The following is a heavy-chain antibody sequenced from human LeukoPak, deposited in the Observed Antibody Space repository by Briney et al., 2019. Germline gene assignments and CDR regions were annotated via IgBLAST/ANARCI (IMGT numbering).Heavy chain of an antibody. CDR3: ARVVVVPAAISGYYYYMDV. Sequence: SVKVSCKASGGTFSSYAISWVRQAPGQGLEWMGGIIPIFGTANYAQKFQGRVTITTDESTSTAYMELSSLRSEDTAVYYCARVVVVPAAISGYYYYMDVWGKGTTVTVSS. CDR2: IIPIFGTA. J-gene: IGHJ6*03. V-gene: IGHV1-69*05. CDR1: GGTFSSYA. D-gene: IGHD2-2*01.